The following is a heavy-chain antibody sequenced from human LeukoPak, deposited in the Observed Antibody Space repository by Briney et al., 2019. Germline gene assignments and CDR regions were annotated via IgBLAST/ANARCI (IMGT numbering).Heavy chain of an antibody. Sequence: GASVKVSCKASGYTFTGYYMHWVRQAPGQGLEWMGWINPNSGGTNYAQKFQGWVTMTRDTSISTAYMELSRLRSDDTAVYYCARTLLWFGESYYGMDVWGQGTTVTVSS. CDR1: GYTFTGYY. D-gene: IGHD3-10*01. J-gene: IGHJ6*02. V-gene: IGHV1-2*04. CDR2: INPNSGGT. CDR3: ARTLLWFGESYYGMDV.